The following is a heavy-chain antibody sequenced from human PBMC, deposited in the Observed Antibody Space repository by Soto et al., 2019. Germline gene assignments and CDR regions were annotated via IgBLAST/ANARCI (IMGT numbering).Heavy chain of an antibody. CDR3: AKNSGGLDNWFDP. CDR2: ISWDGGST. J-gene: IGHJ5*02. CDR1: GFTFDDYT. D-gene: IGHD3-10*01. V-gene: IGHV3-43*01. Sequence: EVQLVESGGVVVQPGGSLRLSCAASGFTFDDYTMHWVRQAPGKGLEWVSLISWDGGSTYYADSVKGRFTISRHNSKNSLYLQMNSLRTEDTALYYCAKNSGGLDNWFDPWGQGTLVTVSS.